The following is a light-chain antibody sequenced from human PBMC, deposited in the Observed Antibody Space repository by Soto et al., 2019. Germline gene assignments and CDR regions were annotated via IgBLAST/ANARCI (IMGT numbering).Light chain of an antibody. CDR3: SSYTSSSTLV. J-gene: IGLJ2*01. CDR1: SSDVGSYNR. V-gene: IGLV2-18*02. CDR2: EVS. Sequence: QSVLTQPPSVSGSPGQSVTISCTGTSSDVGSYNRVSWYQQPPGTAPKLMIHEVSNRPSGVPDRFSGSKSGNTASLTISGLQADDEADYYCSSYTSSSTLVFGGGTKLTVL.